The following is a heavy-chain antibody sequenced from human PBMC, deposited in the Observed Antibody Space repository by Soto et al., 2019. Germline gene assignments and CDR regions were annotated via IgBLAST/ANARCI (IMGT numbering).Heavy chain of an antibody. J-gene: IGHJ4*02. CDR2: IYYSGST. D-gene: IGHD3-22*01. CDR3: ARAYYDSSGYYIDY. CDR1: GGSISSYY. Sequence: SETLSLTCTVSGGSISSYYWSWIRQPPGKGLEWIGYIYYSGSTNYNPSLKSRVTISVDTSKNQFSLKLSSVTAADTAVYYCARAYYDSSGYYIDYWGQGTLVTVSS. V-gene: IGHV4-59*01.